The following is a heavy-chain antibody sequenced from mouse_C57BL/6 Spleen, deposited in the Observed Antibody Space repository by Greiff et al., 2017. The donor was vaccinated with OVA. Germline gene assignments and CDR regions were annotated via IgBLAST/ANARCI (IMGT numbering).Heavy chain of an antibody. Sequence: LVEPGASVQISCKASGYAFSSSWMNWVKQRPGKGLEWIGRIYPGDGDTNYNGKFKGKATLTADKSSSTAYMQLSSLTSEDSAVYFCARDYYGSRYFDVWGTGTTVTVSS. D-gene: IGHD1-1*01. CDR1: GYAFSSSW. J-gene: IGHJ1*03. CDR2: IYPGDGDT. CDR3: ARDYYGSRYFDV. V-gene: IGHV1-82*01.